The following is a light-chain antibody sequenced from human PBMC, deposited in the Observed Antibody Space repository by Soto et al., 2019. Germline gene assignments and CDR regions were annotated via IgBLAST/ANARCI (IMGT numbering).Light chain of an antibody. CDR1: QSVSSN. Sequence: ESVMTQSPATLSVSPGERATLSCGASQSVSSNLAWYQQKPGQAPRLLIYGASTRATGIPARFSGSGSGTEFTLTISSLQSEDFAVYYCQQYNNWPRTFGQGTKVDI. CDR2: GAS. V-gene: IGKV3-15*01. J-gene: IGKJ1*01. CDR3: QQYNNWPRT.